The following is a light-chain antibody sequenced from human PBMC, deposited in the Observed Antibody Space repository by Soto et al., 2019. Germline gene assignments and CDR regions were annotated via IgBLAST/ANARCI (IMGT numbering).Light chain of an antibody. J-gene: IGKJ4*01. Sequence: EIVLTQSPATLSLSPVERATLSCRASQSVSSYLAWYQQKPGQAPRLLIYDASNRATGIPARFSGSGSGTDFTLTISSLQSEDFAVYYCQQHNTWPRTFGGGTKVDIK. CDR1: QSVSSY. V-gene: IGKV3-11*01. CDR2: DAS. CDR3: QQHNTWPRT.